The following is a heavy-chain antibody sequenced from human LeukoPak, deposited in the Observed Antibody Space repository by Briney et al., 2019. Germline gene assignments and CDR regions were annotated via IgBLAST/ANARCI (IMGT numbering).Heavy chain of an antibody. J-gene: IGHJ6*03. CDR2: ISGSGGST. D-gene: IGHD6-13*01. CDR1: GFTFDDYG. CDR3: AKGGGSSYYYYMDV. V-gene: IGHV3-23*01. Sequence: GGSLRLSCAASGFTFDDYGMSWVRQAPGKGLEWVSAISGSGGSTYYADSVKGRFTISRDNSKNTLYLQMNSLRAEETAVYSCAKGGGSSYYYYMDVWGKGTTVTISS.